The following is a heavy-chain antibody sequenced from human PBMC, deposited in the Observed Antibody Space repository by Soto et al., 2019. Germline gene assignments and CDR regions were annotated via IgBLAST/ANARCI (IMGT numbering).Heavy chain of an antibody. Sequence: GESLKISCKGSGYSFNSYWINWVRQMPGKGLEWMGRIDPSDSYTNYSPSFQGHVTISADKSISTAYLQWSSLKASDTAMYYCARRHSSSSAFDPWGQGTLVTVSS. V-gene: IGHV5-10-1*01. CDR2: IDPSDSYT. D-gene: IGHD6-13*01. CDR3: ARRHSSSSAFDP. CDR1: GYSFNSYW. J-gene: IGHJ5*02.